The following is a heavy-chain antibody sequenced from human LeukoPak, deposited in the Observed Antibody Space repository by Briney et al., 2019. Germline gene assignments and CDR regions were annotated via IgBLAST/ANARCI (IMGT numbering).Heavy chain of an antibody. J-gene: IGHJ4*02. Sequence: ASVKVSCKASGYTFTGYYMHWVRQAPGQGLEWMGRINPNSGGTNYAQKFQGRVTMTRDTSISTAYMELSRLRSDDTAVYYCARVLTGDGGGFDYWGQGTPVTVSS. CDR2: INPNSGGT. V-gene: IGHV1-2*06. D-gene: IGHD7-27*01. CDR1: GYTFTGYY. CDR3: ARVLTGDGGGFDY.